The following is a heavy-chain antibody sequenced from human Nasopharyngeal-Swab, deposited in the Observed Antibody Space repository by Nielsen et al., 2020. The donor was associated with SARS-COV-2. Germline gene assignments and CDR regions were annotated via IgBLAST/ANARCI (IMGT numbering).Heavy chain of an antibody. V-gene: IGHV1-18*04. CDR1: GYTFTSYY. J-gene: IGHJ6*02. CDR2: IIPIFGTA. D-gene: IGHD6-19*01. Sequence: ASVKVSCKASGYTFTSYYMHWVRQAPGQGLEWMGGIIPIFGTANYAQKLQGRVTMTTDTSTSTAYMELRSLRSDDTAVYYCARDVSSGWLYYYYYGMDVWGQGTTVTVSS. CDR3: ARDVSSGWLYYYYYGMDV.